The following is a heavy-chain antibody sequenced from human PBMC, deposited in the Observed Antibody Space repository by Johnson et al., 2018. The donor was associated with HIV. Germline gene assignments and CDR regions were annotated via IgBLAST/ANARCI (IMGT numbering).Heavy chain of an antibody. CDR2: ISYDGSNK. Sequence: QMQLVESGGGVVQPGRSLRLSCAASGFTFSSYAMHWVRQAPGKGLEWVAVISYDGSNKYYADSVKGRFTISRDNSKNTLYLQMNSLRAEDTAVYYCAKGTAVADDAFDIWGQGTMVTVSS. CDR3: AKGTAVADDAFDI. J-gene: IGHJ3*02. CDR1: GFTFSSYA. V-gene: IGHV3-30*14. D-gene: IGHD6-19*01.